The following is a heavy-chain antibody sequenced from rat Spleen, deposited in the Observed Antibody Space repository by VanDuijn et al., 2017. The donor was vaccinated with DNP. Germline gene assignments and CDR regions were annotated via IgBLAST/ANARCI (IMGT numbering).Heavy chain of an antibody. J-gene: IGHJ4*01. V-gene: IGHV2-6*01. CDR1: GFSLTSYT. Sequence: QVQLKESGPGLVQPSQTLSLTCTVSGFSLTSYTVSWVRQPPGKGLEWIASMSSGGSTYYNSDLKSRLRISRDTSKSQVVLKMNSLQTEDTAMYFCARYYGYNYYAMDAWGQGTSVTVSS. CDR2: MSSGGST. D-gene: IGHD1-9*01. CDR3: ARYYGYNYYAMDA.